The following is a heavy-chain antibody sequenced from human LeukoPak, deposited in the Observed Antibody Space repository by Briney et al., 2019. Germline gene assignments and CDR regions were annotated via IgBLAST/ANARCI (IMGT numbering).Heavy chain of an antibody. CDR3: AKGPIASSDWTLGDY. CDR2: ISGSGGST. J-gene: IGHJ4*02. V-gene: IGHV3-23*01. CDR1: GFTFSSFA. D-gene: IGHD6-19*01. Sequence: GGSLSLSCAVSGFTFSSFAMSWVRQPPGTGLEWVSAISGSGGSTYYADSVKGRFTISRDNSKNTLYLQMNSLRAEDTAVYYCAKGPIASSDWTLGDYWGQGTLVTVSS.